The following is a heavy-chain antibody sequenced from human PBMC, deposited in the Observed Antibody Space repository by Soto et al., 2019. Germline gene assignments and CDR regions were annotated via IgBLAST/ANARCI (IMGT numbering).Heavy chain of an antibody. J-gene: IGHJ6*02. D-gene: IGHD6-13*01. CDR3: ARGGRGAAAGGRGYYYYGMDV. CDR1: GFTFSSYG. CDR2: IWYDGSNK. Sequence: QVQLVESGGGVVQPGRSLRLSCAASGFTFSSYGMHWVRQAPGKGLEWVAVIWYDGSNKYYADSVKGRFTISRDNSKNTLYLRMNSLRAEDTAVYYCARGGRGAAAGGRGYYYYGMDVWGQGTTVTVSS. V-gene: IGHV3-33*01.